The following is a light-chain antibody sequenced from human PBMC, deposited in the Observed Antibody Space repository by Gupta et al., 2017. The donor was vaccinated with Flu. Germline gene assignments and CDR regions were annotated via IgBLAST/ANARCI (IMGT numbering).Light chain of an antibody. Sequence: GQTAMMTCGGNNIGSKSVNWYQQKSGQAPVLFVYDDSVRPSGIPGRFSGANSGNTATLTISRVEAGDEADYHCQVWDSSGDHPVFGGGTKLTVL. CDR1: NIGSKS. CDR2: DDS. J-gene: IGLJ3*02. CDR3: QVWDSSGDHPV. V-gene: IGLV3-21*02.